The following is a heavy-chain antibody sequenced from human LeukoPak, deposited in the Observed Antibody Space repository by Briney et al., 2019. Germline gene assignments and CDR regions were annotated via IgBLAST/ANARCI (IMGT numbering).Heavy chain of an antibody. CDR3: ARNPSCSSTSRYPPFDLEYYYGMDV. Sequence: ASVKVSCKASGYTFTSYGISWVRQAPGQGLEWMGWISAYNGNTNYAQKLQGRVTMTTDTSTSTAYMELRSLRSDDTAVYYCARNPSCSSTSRYPPFDLEYYYGMDVWGQGTTVTVSS. D-gene: IGHD2-2*01. CDR2: ISAYNGNT. V-gene: IGHV1-18*01. J-gene: IGHJ6*02. CDR1: GYTFTSYG.